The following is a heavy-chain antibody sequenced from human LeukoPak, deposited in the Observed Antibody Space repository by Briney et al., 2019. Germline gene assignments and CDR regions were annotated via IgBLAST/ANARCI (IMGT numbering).Heavy chain of an antibody. J-gene: IGHJ4*02. CDR3: ACRSRDISGYPPFDY. D-gene: IGHD3-22*01. V-gene: IGHV3-73*01. CDR1: GFTFSDSA. CDR2: IRSKTNNYAT. Sequence: PGGSLRLSCAASGFTFSDSAMHWVRQASGKGLEWVGRIRSKTNNYATTYGVSVKGRFTISRDDSKNTAYLQMNSLQTKDTAVYYCACRSRDISGYPPFDYWGQGSLVTVSS.